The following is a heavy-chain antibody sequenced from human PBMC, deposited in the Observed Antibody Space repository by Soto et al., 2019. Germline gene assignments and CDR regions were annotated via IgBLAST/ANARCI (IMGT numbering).Heavy chain of an antibody. D-gene: IGHD3-3*01. CDR3: AADDYWSVSLY. CDR1: GFTFSSYV. V-gene: IGHV3-23*01. J-gene: IGHJ4*02. Sequence: GGSLRLSCSASGFTFSSYVMNWVRQAPGKGLEWVSATSVSGGSTYYADSVKGRFTISRDNSKNTLYLQMNSLRAEDTAVYYCAADDYWSVSLYWGQGILVTVSS. CDR2: TSVSGGST.